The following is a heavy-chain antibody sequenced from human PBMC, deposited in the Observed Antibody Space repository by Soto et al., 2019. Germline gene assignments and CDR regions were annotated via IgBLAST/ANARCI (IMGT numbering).Heavy chain of an antibody. V-gene: IGHV5-51*01. J-gene: IGHJ5*02. CDR1: GYSFTSYW. Sequence: EVQLVQSGAEVKKPGESLKISCKGSGYSFTSYWIGWVRQMPGKGLEWMGIIYPGDSDTRYSPSFQGQVTISADKSISTASLQWSSLKASDTAMDYCARHPVHYDRTFHNWFDPWGQGTLVTVSS. D-gene: IGHD3-22*01. CDR2: IYPGDSDT. CDR3: ARHPVHYDRTFHNWFDP.